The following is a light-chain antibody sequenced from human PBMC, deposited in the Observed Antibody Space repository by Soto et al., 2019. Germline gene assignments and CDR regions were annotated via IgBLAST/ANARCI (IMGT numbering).Light chain of an antibody. V-gene: IGKV3-20*01. J-gene: IGKJ3*01. CDR1: QTVRNNY. Sequence: EIVLTQSPGTLSLSPGERATLSCRASQTVRNNYLAWYQQKPGQAPRPVIYGASTRATGIPDRFSGSGSGTDFTLTVSRLEPEDSAVYYCHQYGSSPFTFGPGTKVDIK. CDR3: HQYGSSPFT. CDR2: GAS.